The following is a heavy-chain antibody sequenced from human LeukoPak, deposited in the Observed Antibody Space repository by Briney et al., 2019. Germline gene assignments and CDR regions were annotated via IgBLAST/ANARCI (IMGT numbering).Heavy chain of an antibody. V-gene: IGHV3-30*03. Sequence: GGSLRLSCTASGFTFSDSYMTWIRQAPGKGLEWVAVISYDGSNKYYADSVKGRFTISRDNSKNTLYLQMNSLRAEDTAVYYCAREYGSGYYYGHAFDIWGQGTMVTVSS. J-gene: IGHJ3*02. CDR1: GFTFSDSY. D-gene: IGHD3-22*01. CDR3: AREYGSGYYYGHAFDI. CDR2: ISYDGSNK.